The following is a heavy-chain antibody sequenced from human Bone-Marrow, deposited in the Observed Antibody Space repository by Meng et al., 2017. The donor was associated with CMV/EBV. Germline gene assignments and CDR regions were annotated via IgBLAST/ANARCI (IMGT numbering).Heavy chain of an antibody. CDR3: ARNPRALSHYYGSGSYSYY. J-gene: IGHJ4*02. Sequence: GSLRLSCAVYGGSFSGYYWSWIRQPPGKGLEWIGEINHSGSTNYNPSLKSRVTISVDTSKNQFSLKLSSVTAADTAVYYCARNPRALSHYYGSGSYSYYWGQATLVTVSS. CDR2: INHSGST. D-gene: IGHD3-10*01. V-gene: IGHV4-34*01. CDR1: GGSFSGYY.